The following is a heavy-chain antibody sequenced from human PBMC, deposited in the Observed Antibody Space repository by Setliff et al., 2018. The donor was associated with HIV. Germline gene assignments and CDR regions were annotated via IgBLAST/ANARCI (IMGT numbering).Heavy chain of an antibody. D-gene: IGHD2-2*01. V-gene: IGHV4-59*06. CDR1: GGSISSHY. J-gene: IGHJ3*02. CDR3: ARLKPPYCSSRSCYWGAFDI. Sequence: SETLSLTCTVSGGSISSHYWSWIRQPPGKGLEWIGYISSSGNTYSNSSLKNRLIISMDTSKNQFSLKLTAVTAADTAVYYCARLKPPYCSSRSCYWGAFDIWGQGAMVTVSS. CDR2: ISSSGNT.